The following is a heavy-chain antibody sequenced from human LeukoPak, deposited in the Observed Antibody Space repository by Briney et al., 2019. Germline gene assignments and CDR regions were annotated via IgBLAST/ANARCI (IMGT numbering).Heavy chain of an antibody. CDR2: IRTKTYSQTT. V-gene: IGHV3-49*03. CDR3: SRNSGTHTGWPFDI. D-gene: IGHD5-12*01. J-gene: IGHJ3*02. Sequence: GGSLRLSCTASGFIFRDHAMSWFRQAPGKGLEWVGFIRTKTYSQTTEYAASVKGRFTISRDDSTSIAYLQMNSLKTEDTAVYYCSRNSGTHTGWPFDIWGQGTMVTVSS. CDR1: GFIFRDHA.